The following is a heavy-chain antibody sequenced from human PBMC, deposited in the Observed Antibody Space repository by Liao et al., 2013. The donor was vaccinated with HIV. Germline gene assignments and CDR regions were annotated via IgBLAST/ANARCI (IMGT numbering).Heavy chain of an antibody. V-gene: IGHV4-59*12. J-gene: IGHJ3*02. D-gene: IGHD3-9*01. Sequence: QVQLQESGSGLVKPSETLSLTCTVSGGSISSYYWTWIRQPPEKGLEYIGHIYSSGTTNYKASLKSRVTISVDTSKNQLSLKLRSVTAADTAVYYCARGRGRRYFGVGDAFDIWGQGTMVTVSS. CDR1: GGSISSYY. CDR2: IYSSGTT. CDR3: ARGRGRRYFGVGDAFDI.